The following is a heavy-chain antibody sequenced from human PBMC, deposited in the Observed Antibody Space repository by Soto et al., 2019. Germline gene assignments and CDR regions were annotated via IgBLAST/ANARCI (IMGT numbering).Heavy chain of an antibody. CDR1: GYTFTSYG. Sequence: GASVKVSCKASGYTFTSYGISWVRQAPGQGLEWMGWISAYNGNTNYAQKLQGRVTMTTDTSTSTAYMELRSLRSDDTAVYYCARSGYSSSWRTSYNWFDPWGQGTLVTVSS. J-gene: IGHJ5*02. V-gene: IGHV1-18*01. CDR2: ISAYNGNT. D-gene: IGHD6-13*01. CDR3: ARSGYSSSWRTSYNWFDP.